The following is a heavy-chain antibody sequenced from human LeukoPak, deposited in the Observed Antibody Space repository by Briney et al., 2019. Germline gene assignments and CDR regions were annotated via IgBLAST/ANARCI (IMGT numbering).Heavy chain of an antibody. D-gene: IGHD3-9*01. CDR3: ARHVPYYDILTGYYKSTWFDP. CDR1: GGSISSSSYY. J-gene: IGHJ5*02. V-gene: IGHV4-39*01. Sequence: SETLSLTCTVSGGSISSSSYYWGWIRQPPGKGLERIGSIYYSGSTYSNPSLKSRVTISVDTSKNQSSLKLSSVTAADTAVYYCARHVPYYDILTGYYKSTWFDPWGQGTLVTVSS. CDR2: IYYSGST.